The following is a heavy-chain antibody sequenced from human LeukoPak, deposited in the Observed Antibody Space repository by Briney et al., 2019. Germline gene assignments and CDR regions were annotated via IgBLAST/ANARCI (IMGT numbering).Heavy chain of an antibody. CDR3: ARLFRGAGALKGYSYGYAFSYFDY. CDR2: IYYSGST. D-gene: IGHD5-18*01. Sequence: SETLSLTCTVSGGSISSSSYYWGWIRQPPGKGLEWIGSIYYSGSTYYNPSLKSRVTISVDTSKNQFSLKLSSVTAADTAVYYCARLFRGAGALKGYSYGYAFSYFDYWGQGTLVTVSS. CDR1: GGSISSSSYY. J-gene: IGHJ4*02. V-gene: IGHV4-39*01.